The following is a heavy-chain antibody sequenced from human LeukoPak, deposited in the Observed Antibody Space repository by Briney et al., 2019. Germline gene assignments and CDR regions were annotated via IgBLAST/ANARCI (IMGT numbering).Heavy chain of an antibody. CDR1: GFTFSSYS. V-gene: IGHV3-48*01. CDR3: ARRYYYYMDV. Sequence: GGSLRLSCAASGFTFSSYSMNWVRQAPGKGLEWVSYISSSSSTIYYADSVKGRFTISRDNAKNSLYLQMNSLRAEDTAVYYCARRYYYYMDVWGKGTTVTVSS. J-gene: IGHJ6*03. CDR2: ISSSSSTI.